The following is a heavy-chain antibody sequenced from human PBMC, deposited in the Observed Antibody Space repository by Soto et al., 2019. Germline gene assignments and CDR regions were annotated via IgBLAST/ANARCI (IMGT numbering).Heavy chain of an antibody. CDR2: INAGNGNT. Sequence: ASVKVSCKASGYTFTNYAMHWVRQAPGQRLEWMGWINAGNGNTIYSQKFQDRVTITRDTSATTAYMELSSLRSEDTAVYYCARALRGIIGALTYYYYGMDVWGQGTTVTVSS. V-gene: IGHV1-3*01. CDR1: GYTFTNYA. CDR3: ARALRGIIGALTYYYYGMDV. J-gene: IGHJ6*02. D-gene: IGHD1-20*01.